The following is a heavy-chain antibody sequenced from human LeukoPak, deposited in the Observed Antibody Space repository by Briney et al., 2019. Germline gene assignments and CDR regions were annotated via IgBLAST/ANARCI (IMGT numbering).Heavy chain of an antibody. J-gene: IGHJ6*02. CDR2: TYYSGSA. V-gene: IGHV4-59*01. Sequence: SETLSLTCTVSGGSISSYYWSWIRQPPGKGLEWIGYTYYSGSANYNPSLKSRVTISVDTSKNQFSLKLSSVTAADTAVYYCARDSSLYYYYGMDVWGQGTTVTVSS. CDR3: ARDSSLYYYYGMDV. CDR1: GGSISSYY.